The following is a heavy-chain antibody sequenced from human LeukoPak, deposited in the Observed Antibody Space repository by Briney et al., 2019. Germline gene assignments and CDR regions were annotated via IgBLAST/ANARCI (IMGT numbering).Heavy chain of an antibody. Sequence: PSETLSLTCTVSGGSISSHYWSWIRQPPGKGLEWIGYIYYSGSTNYNPSLKSRVTISVDTSKNQFSLKLSSVTAADTAVYYCARGRQWLETDLNAFDIWGQGTMVTVSS. CDR3: ARGRQWLETDLNAFDI. D-gene: IGHD6-19*01. J-gene: IGHJ3*02. V-gene: IGHV4-59*11. CDR2: IYYSGST. CDR1: GGSISSHY.